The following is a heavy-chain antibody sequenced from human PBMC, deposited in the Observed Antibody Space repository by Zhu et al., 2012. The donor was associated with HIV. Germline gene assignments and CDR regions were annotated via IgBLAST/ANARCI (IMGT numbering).Heavy chain of an antibody. CDR2: IYYSGNT. CDR1: GASVSSGNHY. CDR3: ARGRASSENYWYFDV. D-gene: IGHD6-6*01. Sequence: QVQLQESGPRLVKPSETLSLTCTVSGASVSSGNHYWSWIRQPPGKGLEWIGNIYYSGNTNYNISLKSRVIISVDVSKNQFSLNAKSVTAADTAEYYCARGRASSENYWYFDVWSPGTRVTVSS. V-gene: IGHV4-61*01. J-gene: IGHJ2*01.